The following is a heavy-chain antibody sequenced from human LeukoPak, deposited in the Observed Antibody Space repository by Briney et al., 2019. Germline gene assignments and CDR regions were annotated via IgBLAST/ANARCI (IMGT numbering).Heavy chain of an antibody. CDR2: INGEGSST. Sequence: GGSLRLSCAASEFTFSAYWMHWVRHVPGKGLVWVSRINGEGSSTSYADSVKGRFTTPRDNAKNTLYLQMNSLRAEDTAVYYCARDLELTYYDSSGYDYWGQGTPVTVSS. D-gene: IGHD3-22*01. V-gene: IGHV3-74*01. J-gene: IGHJ4*02. CDR1: EFTFSAYW. CDR3: ARDLELTYYDSSGYDY.